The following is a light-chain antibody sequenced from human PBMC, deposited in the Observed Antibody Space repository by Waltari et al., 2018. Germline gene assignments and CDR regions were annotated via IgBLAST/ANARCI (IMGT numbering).Light chain of an antibody. CDR1: SSDVGGYKY. CDR3: TSYTSTSTLGV. V-gene: IGLV2-14*01. J-gene: IGLJ3*02. CDR2: EVS. Sequence: QSALTQPASVSGSPGQSITISCTGTSSDVGGYKYVSWYQQHPGKAPKVMIYEVSNRPSGVSNPFSSSKSGNTASLAISALQAQDEADYYCTSYTSTSTLGVFGGGTKLTVL.